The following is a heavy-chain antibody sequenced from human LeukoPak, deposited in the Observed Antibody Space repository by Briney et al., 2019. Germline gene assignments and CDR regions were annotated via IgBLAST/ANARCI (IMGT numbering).Heavy chain of an antibody. V-gene: IGHV4-34*01. J-gene: IGHJ5*02. CDR1: GGSFSGYY. D-gene: IGHD2-15*01. CDR2: INHSGST. CDR3: ARAFGVRVGGSRRRRRFDP. Sequence: MPSETLSLTCAVYGGSFSGYYWSWIRQPPGKGLEWIGEINHSGSTNYNPSLKSRVTISVDTSKNQFSLKLSSVTAADTAVYYCARAFGVRVGGSRRRRRFDPWGQGTLVTVSS.